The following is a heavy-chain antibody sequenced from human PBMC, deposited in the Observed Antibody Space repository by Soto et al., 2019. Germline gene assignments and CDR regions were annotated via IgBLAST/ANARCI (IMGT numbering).Heavy chain of an antibody. CDR3: ARINSYDYVWGSYSIWFDP. D-gene: IGHD3-16*01. CDR2: IYWNDDK. CDR1: GFSLSTSGVG. Sequence: QITLKESGPTLVKPTQTLTLTCTFSGFSLSTSGVGVGWIRQPPGKALEWLALIYWNDDKRYSPSLKSRLTITKDNSKNQVVLTMTNMDPVDTATYYCARINSYDYVWGSYSIWFDPWGQGTLVTVSS. J-gene: IGHJ5*02. V-gene: IGHV2-5*01.